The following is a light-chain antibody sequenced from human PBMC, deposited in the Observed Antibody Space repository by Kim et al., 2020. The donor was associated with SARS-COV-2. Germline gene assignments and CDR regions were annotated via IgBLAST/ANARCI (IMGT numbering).Light chain of an antibody. V-gene: IGKV3-15*01. J-gene: IGKJ2*01. CDR1: QSVNTN. Sequence: EVVMTQSPATLSVSPGERATLSCRASQSVNTNLAWYQQQPGQAPRLLIYGASTRATDIPARFSGSGSGTEFTLIISSLQSEDIAVYYCQQYDNWPPYTFGPGTKLEI. CDR3: QQYDNWPPYT. CDR2: GAS.